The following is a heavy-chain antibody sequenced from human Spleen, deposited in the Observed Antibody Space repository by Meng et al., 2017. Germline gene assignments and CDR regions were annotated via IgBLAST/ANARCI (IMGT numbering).Heavy chain of an antibody. CDR1: GFTFNKYA. D-gene: IGHD3-22*01. CDR2: ISFDGSTD. V-gene: IGHV3-30-3*01. J-gene: IGHJ2*01. Sequence: QVQVVESGGGVVQHGRSLRLSCAASGFTFNKYAIQWVRQAPGKGLEWVAVISFDGSTDYYADSVKGRFTISRDNSKNTSYLQMNSLRAEDTAVYYCARNSDTGDDWYFDLWGRGNLVTVSS. CDR3: ARNSDTGDDWYFDL.